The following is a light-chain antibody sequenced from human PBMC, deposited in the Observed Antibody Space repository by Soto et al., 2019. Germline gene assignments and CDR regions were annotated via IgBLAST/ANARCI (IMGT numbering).Light chain of an antibody. V-gene: IGKV3-11*01. CDR1: QSFSSSY. CDR3: QQRSNWWIT. CDR2: DAS. Sequence: EIVFTHSPCVWSLSPVERASLSFGASQSFSSSYLAWYQQKPGQAPRLLIYDASNRATGIPARFSGSGSGTDFTLTISSLEPEDFAVYYCQQRSNWWITFGQGTRLEIK. J-gene: IGKJ5*01.